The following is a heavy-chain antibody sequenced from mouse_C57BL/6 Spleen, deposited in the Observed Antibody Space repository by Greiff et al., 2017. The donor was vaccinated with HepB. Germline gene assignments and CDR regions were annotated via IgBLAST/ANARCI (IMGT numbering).Heavy chain of an antibody. CDR2: ISSGSSTI. J-gene: IGHJ4*01. CDR3: ARRTAQATNYAMDY. CDR1: GFTFSDYG. Sequence: EVQLVESGGGLVKPGGSLKLSCAASGFTFSDYGMHWVRQAPEKGLEWVAYISSGSSTIYYADTVKGRFTISRDNAKNTLFLQRTSLRSEDTAMYYCARRTAQATNYAMDYWGQGTSVTVSS. D-gene: IGHD3-2*02. V-gene: IGHV5-17*01.